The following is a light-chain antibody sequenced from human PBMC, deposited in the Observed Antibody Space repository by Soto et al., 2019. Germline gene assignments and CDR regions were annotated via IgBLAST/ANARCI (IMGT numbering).Light chain of an antibody. CDR2: GAS. Sequence: EIVMTLSPATLSVSPGERATLSCRASQSVSSNLAWYQQKPGQAPRLLIYGASTRATGIPARFSGSGSGTEFTLTISSLQSEDFAVYYCQQYNNWPPPITFGQGTRLEIK. CDR3: QQYNNWPPPIT. CDR1: QSVSSN. V-gene: IGKV3-15*01. J-gene: IGKJ5*01.